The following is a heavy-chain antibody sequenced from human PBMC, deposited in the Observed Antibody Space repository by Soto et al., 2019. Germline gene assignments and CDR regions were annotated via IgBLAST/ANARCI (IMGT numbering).Heavy chain of an antibody. J-gene: IGHJ5*02. D-gene: IGHD3-9*01. CDR2: ISGSGGST. V-gene: IGHV3-23*01. Sequence: GGSLRLSCAASGFTFSSYAMSWVRQAPGKGLEWVSAISGSGGSTYYADSVKGRFTISRDNSKNTLYLQMNSLRAEDTAVYYCAKDSETYYDILTGYPYNWFDPWGQGTLVTVSS. CDR3: AKDSETYYDILTGYPYNWFDP. CDR1: GFTFSSYA.